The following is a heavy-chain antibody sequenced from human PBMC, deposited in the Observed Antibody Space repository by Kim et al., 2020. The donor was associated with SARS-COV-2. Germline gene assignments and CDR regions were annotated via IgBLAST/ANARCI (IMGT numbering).Heavy chain of an antibody. D-gene: IGHD5-12*01. J-gene: IGHJ4*02. CDR2: ISGSGDMI. V-gene: IGHV3-11*01. Sequence: GGSLRLSCAASGFTFSDHYMSWIRQAPGKGLEWVSYISGSGDMISYTDSVKGRFTISRDSAKNSLYLQMNSLRAEDTALYYCVRGVSTIGYWGQGLLAT. CDR3: VRGVSTIGY. CDR1: GFTFSDHY.